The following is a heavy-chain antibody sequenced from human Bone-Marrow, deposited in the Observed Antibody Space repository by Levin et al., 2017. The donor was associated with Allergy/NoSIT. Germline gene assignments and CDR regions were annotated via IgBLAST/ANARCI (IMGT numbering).Heavy chain of an antibody. CDR2: MYSGGST. Sequence: LSLPCAASGFPVGNTYMSWVRQAPGKGLEGVSNMYSGGSTHYTDSVKGRFTISRDSSKNTLYLQMNSLRAEDTAVYYCATSPTSGYWGQGTLVTVSS. V-gene: IGHV3-53*01. CDR3: ATSPTSGY. CDR1: GFPVGNTY. J-gene: IGHJ4*02.